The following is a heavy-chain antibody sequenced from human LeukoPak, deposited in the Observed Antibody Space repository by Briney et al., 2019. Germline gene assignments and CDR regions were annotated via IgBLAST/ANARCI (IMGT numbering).Heavy chain of an antibody. D-gene: IGHD3-22*01. J-gene: IGHJ3*02. CDR2: IYYSGST. V-gene: IGHV4-30-4*08. Sequence: PSQTLSLTCTVSGGSISSGDYYWSWIRQPPGKGLEWIGYIYYSGSTYYNPSLKRRVTISVDTSKNQFSLKLSSVTAADTAVYYCAKSDSSSSDAFDIWGQGTMVTVSS. CDR3: AKSDSSSSDAFDI. CDR1: GGSISSGDYY.